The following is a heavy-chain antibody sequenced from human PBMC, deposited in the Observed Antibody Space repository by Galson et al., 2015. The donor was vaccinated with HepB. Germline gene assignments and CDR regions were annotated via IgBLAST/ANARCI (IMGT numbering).Heavy chain of an antibody. CDR3: ARRYVMMAFGGPIVSDYGMDV. J-gene: IGHJ6*02. D-gene: IGHD3-16*02. Sequence: SLRLSGAASGFTVSTNYMNWVRQAPGEGLEWVSIIYSSGSTYYADSVRGRFTISRDKSENTVHLQMNSLRPDDTGVYYCARRYVMMAFGGPIVSDYGMDVWGQGTTVTVSS. CDR1: GFTVSTNY. CDR2: IYSSGST. V-gene: IGHV3-66*02.